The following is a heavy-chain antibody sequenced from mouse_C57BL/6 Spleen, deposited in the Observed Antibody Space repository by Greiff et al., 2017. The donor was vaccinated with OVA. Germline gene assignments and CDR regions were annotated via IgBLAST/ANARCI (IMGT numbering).Heavy chain of an antibody. V-gene: IGHV1-39*01. CDR3: ARFGHLITTVYYFDY. CDR1: GYSFTDYN. J-gene: IGHJ2*01. CDR2: INPNYGTT. Sequence: EVQLVESGPELVKPGASVKISCKASGYSFTDYNMNWVKQSNGKSLEWIGVINPNYGTTSYNQKFKGKATLTVDQSSSTAYMQLNSLTSEDSAVYYCARFGHLITTVYYFDYWGQGTTLTVSS. D-gene: IGHD1-1*01.